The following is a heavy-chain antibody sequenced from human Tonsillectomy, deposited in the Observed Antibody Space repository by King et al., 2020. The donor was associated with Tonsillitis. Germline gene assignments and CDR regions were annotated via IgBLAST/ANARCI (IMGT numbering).Heavy chain of an antibody. D-gene: IGHD2-15*01. CDR3: ARAGHSPLSQDTSYVYGLDG. CDR1: GGSMNTGDYT. V-gene: IGHV4-30-2*01. CDR2: IYYTGRT. J-gene: IGHJ6*02. Sequence: MQLQESGQGLVKSSQTLSLTCTVSGGSMNTGDYTWNWIRQPPGKGLERIGDIYYTGRTSQNPSVRSRVTISEGGCNNQFSLKLRSVTAADTAVYFCARAGHSPLSQDTSYVYGLDGWGPGTTVTVSS.